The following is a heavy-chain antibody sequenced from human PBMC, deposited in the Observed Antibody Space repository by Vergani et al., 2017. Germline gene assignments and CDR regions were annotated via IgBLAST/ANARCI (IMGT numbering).Heavy chain of an antibody. J-gene: IGHJ4*02. Sequence: QVRLQESGPGLVKPSETLSLTCTVSGGSITYGAFYWGWIRQSPGKGLEWIGSIYYSENKFYNPSLESRVTLSIDTTKNQFSLKLKSVTAADTAVYYCARHLRGYSYGVFDYWGQGREVTVSS. CDR1: GGSITYGAFY. CDR3: ARHLRGYSYGVFDY. V-gene: IGHV4-39*01. CDR2: IYYSENK. D-gene: IGHD5-18*01.